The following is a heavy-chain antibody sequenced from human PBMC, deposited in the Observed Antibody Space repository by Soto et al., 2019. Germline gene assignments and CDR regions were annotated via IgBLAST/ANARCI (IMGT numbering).Heavy chain of an antibody. CDR1: GYSFITYW. V-gene: IGHV5-51*01. J-gene: IGHJ6*02. CDR3: ARVHYYGSGSYPKSYYYYGMDG. CDR2: IYPGDSDT. D-gene: IGHD3-10*01. Sequence: PGESLKISCKGSGYSFITYWIGWVRQMPGKGLEWMGIIYPGDSDTRYSPSFQGQVTISADKSISTAYLQWTSLKASDTAMYYCARVHYYGSGSYPKSYYYYGMDGWGQGTTVTVSS.